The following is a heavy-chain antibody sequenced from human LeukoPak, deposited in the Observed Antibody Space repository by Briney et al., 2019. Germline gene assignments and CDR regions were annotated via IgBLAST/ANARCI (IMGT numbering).Heavy chain of an antibody. J-gene: IGHJ3*01. CDR2: INHNEKA. D-gene: IGHD3-16*01. CDR3: YGYNYDTEAFDV. V-gene: IGHV4-34*01. Sequence: PSETLSLTCAVYGGSFYNYYWSWFRQPPEKGLEWIGEINHNEKANYRPSLKSRLTISLDTSKNQFSLRLSSVIAADTAMYYCYGYNYDTEAFDVWGRGTLVTVSS. CDR1: GGSFYNYY.